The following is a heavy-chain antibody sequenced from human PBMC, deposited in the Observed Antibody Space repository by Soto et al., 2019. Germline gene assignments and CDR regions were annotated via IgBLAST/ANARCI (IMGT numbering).Heavy chain of an antibody. J-gene: IGHJ4*02. CDR2: IYSGGST. Sequence: GGSLRLSCAASGFTVSSNYMSWVRQAPGKGLEWVSVIYSGGSTYYADSVKGRFTISRDNSKNTLYLQMNSLRAEDTAVYYCARERYSSSWYYFDYWGQGTLVTVSS. CDR1: GFTVSSNY. CDR3: ARERYSSSWYYFDY. D-gene: IGHD6-13*01. V-gene: IGHV3-53*01.